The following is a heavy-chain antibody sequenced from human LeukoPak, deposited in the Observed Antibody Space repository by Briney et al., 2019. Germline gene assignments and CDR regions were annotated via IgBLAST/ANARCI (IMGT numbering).Heavy chain of an antibody. CDR1: GFTVSSNY. CDR2: IYSGGST. D-gene: IGHD6-19*01. CDR3: ARDVAVAGYNWFDP. V-gene: IGHV3-53*01. J-gene: IGHJ5*02. Sequence: GGSLRLSCAASGFTVSSNYMSWVRQAPGKGLEWVXVIYSGGSTYYADSVKGRFTISRDNSKNTLYLQMNSLRAEDTAVYYCARDVAVAGYNWFDPWGQGTLVTVSS.